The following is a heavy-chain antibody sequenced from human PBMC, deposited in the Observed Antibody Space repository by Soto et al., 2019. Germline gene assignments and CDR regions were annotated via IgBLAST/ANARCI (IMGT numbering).Heavy chain of an antibody. CDR1: GGTFSSYA. CDR3: ARSRANYYDSRGYYYSTSDY. Sequence: QVQLVQSGAEVKKPGSSVKVSCKTSGGTFSSYAISWVRQAPGQGLEWMGGIIPMFGTANYAQKFQGRVTITADESTSTAYMELSSLRSEDTAVYYCARSRANYYDSRGYYYSTSDYWGQGTLVTVSS. D-gene: IGHD3-22*01. J-gene: IGHJ4*02. V-gene: IGHV1-69*12. CDR2: IIPMFGTA.